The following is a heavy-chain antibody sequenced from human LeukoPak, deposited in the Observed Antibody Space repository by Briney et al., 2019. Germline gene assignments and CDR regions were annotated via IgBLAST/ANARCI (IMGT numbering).Heavy chain of an antibody. J-gene: IGHJ4*02. Sequence: SETLSLXCTVSGGSISSGSYYWSWIRQPAGKGLEWIGRIYTSGSTNYNPSLKSRVTISVDTSKNQFSLKLSSVTAADTAVYYCARASGSYPDYWGQGTLVTVSS. D-gene: IGHD1-26*01. CDR2: IYTSGST. V-gene: IGHV4-61*02. CDR1: GGSISSGSYY. CDR3: ARASGSYPDY.